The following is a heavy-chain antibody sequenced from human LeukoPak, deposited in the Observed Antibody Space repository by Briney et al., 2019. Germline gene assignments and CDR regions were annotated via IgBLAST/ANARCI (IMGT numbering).Heavy chain of an antibody. V-gene: IGHV4-39*01. D-gene: IGHD5-24*01. CDR1: GASISSITYY. CDR2: IYYSGST. Sequence: SETLSLTCTVSGASISSITYYWGWIRQPPGKGLEWIGSIYYSGSTYYTTSLKSRVTISIDTSNNQFSLKLSSVTAADTAVYYCARGREAITPFDPWGQGTLVTVSS. J-gene: IGHJ5*02. CDR3: ARGREAITPFDP.